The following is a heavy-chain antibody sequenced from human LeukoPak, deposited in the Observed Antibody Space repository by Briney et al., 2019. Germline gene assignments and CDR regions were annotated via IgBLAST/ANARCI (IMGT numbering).Heavy chain of an antibody. CDR3: ARAGKRPFDY. CDR1: GGSFSGYY. Sequence: PSETLSLTCAVYGGSFSGYYWSWIRQPPGKGLEWIGEINHSGSTNYNPSLKSRVTISVDTSKNQFSLKLSSVTAADTAVYYCARAGKRPFDYWGQGTLVTVSS. V-gene: IGHV4-34*01. CDR2: INHSGST. J-gene: IGHJ4*02. D-gene: IGHD4-23*01.